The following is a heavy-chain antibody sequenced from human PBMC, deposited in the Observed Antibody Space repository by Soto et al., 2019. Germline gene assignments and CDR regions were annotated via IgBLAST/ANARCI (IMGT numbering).Heavy chain of an antibody. CDR1: GLTISNYP. CDR3: VKDDGGYPSTAPH. Sequence: DVQLLESGGGLVQPGGSLRLSCAASGLTISNYPMSWVRQAPGKGLEWVSGISGSGDRTYYAASAKGRFTISKDISKNSLSLQLDNLGVEDTAVYFCVKDDGGYPSTAPHWGQGTLVTVSS. V-gene: IGHV3-23*01. CDR2: ISGSGDRT. D-gene: IGHD3-22*01. J-gene: IGHJ1*01.